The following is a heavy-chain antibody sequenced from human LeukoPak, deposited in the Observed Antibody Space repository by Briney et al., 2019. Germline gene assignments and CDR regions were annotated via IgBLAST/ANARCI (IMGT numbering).Heavy chain of an antibody. D-gene: IGHD3-10*01. J-gene: IGHJ4*02. CDR1: GFTFSSYS. V-gene: IGHV3-48*01. CDR3: ARAYGSGSYSYFDY. CDR2: ISSSSSTI. Sequence: GGSLRLSCAASGFTFSSYSMNRVRQAPGKGLEWVSYISSSSSTIYYADSVKGRFTISRDNAKNSLYLQMNSLRAEDTAVYYCARAYGSGSYSYFDYWGQGTLVTVSS.